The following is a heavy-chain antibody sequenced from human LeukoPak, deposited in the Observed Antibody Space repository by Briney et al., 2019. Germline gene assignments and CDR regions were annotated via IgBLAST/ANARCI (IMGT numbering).Heavy chain of an antibody. J-gene: IGHJ4*02. D-gene: IGHD6-19*01. CDR3: ARGRPLLYSSGWSSDY. Sequence: GSLRLSCAASGFTFTSYSMNWVRQAPGRGLEWVSSIRFTGSYIYYADSVKGRFTISRDDAKNSLCLQANSLRVEDTAVYYCARGRPLLYSSGWSSDYWGQGALVTVSS. CDR1: GFTFTSYS. V-gene: IGHV3-21*01. CDR2: IRFTGSYI.